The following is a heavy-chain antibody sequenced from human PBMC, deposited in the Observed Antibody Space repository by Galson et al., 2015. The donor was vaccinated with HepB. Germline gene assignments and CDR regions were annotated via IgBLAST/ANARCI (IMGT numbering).Heavy chain of an antibody. CDR1: GGSISSYY. CDR2: INHSGST. Sequence: ETLSLTCTVSGGSISSYYWSWIRQPPGKGLEWIGEINHSGSTNYNPSLKSRVTISVDTSKNQFSLKLSSVTAADTAVYYCARAGYSSGWDDFDYWGQGTLVTVSS. V-gene: IGHV4-34*01. CDR3: ARAGYSSGWDDFDY. J-gene: IGHJ4*02. D-gene: IGHD6-19*01.